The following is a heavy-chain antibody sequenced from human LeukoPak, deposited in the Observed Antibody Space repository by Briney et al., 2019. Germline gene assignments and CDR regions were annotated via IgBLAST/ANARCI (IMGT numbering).Heavy chain of an antibody. D-gene: IGHD5-12*01. CDR2: THYRSKWYN. V-gene: IGHV6-1*01. Sequence: SQTLSLTCAISGDSVSSNSAAWNWIRQSPSRGLEWLGKTHYRSKWYNDYAESVIGRISINPDTSKNQFSLQLKSVTPEDTAVYYCARDVRGVRYSGYDVNWFDPWGQGSLVTVS. J-gene: IGHJ5*02. CDR1: GDSVSSNSAA. CDR3: ARDVRGVRYSGYDVNWFDP.